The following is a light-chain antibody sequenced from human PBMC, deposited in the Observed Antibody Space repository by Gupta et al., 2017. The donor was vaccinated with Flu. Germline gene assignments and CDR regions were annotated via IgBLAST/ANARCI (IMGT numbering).Light chain of an antibody. V-gene: IGKV1-16*01. CDR1: QGIVKS. J-gene: IGKJ4*01. Sequence: DIQMTHPPSSLSASVGDRVTITCRASQGIVKSFAWFQQKPGKAPKSLIYAASILHTGVPSRFSGSGSGTEFTLTISSRQPEDFATYYCQQQVSSPLTFGGGTKVEIK. CDR2: AAS. CDR3: QQQVSSPLT.